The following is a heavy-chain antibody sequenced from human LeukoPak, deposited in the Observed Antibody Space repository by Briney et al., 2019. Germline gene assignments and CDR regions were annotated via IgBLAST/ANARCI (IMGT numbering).Heavy chain of an antibody. V-gene: IGHV1-69*04. CDR2: IITIFGIA. Sequence: SVKVSCKASGGSFRSSAVSWVPQALGQGLGWMGRIITIFGIANYAQTFQGRVTITADKSTSTAYMELSSLRSEDTAVYYCASQGVDYYDSSRNAFDIWGQGTMVTVSS. CDR1: GGSFRSSA. CDR3: ASQGVDYYDSSRNAFDI. D-gene: IGHD3-22*01. J-gene: IGHJ3*02.